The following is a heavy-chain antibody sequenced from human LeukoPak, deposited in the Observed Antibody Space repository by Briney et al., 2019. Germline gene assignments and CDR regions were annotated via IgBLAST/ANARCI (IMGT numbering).Heavy chain of an antibody. CDR2: ISGSGGST. V-gene: IGHV3-23*01. Sequence: GGSLRLSCAASGFTFSSYVMSWVRQAPGKGLDWVSAISGSGGSTYYADSVKGRFTISRDNSKNTLYLQMNSLRAEDTGVYYCAKALDSLTDFDYWGQGTLVTVSS. D-gene: IGHD3-9*01. CDR3: AKALDSLTDFDY. J-gene: IGHJ4*02. CDR1: GFTFSSYV.